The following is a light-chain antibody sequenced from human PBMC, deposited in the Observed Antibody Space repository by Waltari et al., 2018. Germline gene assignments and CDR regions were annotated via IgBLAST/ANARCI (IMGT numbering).Light chain of an antibody. CDR1: QTVGTN. V-gene: IGKV3D-15*01. Sequence: DIVMTQSPATLSVSPGERATLSCRASQTVGTNLAWYQQKPGQAPRLLIYGVFNRATGIPGRCSGSGSGTEFTLGISSLQSEDFAVYYCHQYFNWPRTFGQGTKVEI. CDR2: GVF. CDR3: HQYFNWPRT. J-gene: IGKJ1*01.